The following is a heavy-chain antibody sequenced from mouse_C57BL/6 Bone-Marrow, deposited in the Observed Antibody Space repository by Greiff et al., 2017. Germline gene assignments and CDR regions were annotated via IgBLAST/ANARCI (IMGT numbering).Heavy chain of an antibody. V-gene: IGHV1-55*01. J-gene: IGHJ1*03. CDR2: IYPGCGST. D-gene: IGHD2-5*01. CDR3: TSPYYSNCGYFDV. Sequence: QVQLQQSGAELVKPGASVKMSCKASGYSFTSYRITWVKQRPGQGLEWIGDIYPGCGSTNYNEKFKSKATLTVDTSSSTAYMQLSSLTSEDSAVYYCTSPYYSNCGYFDVWGRGTTVTV. CDR1: GYSFTSYR.